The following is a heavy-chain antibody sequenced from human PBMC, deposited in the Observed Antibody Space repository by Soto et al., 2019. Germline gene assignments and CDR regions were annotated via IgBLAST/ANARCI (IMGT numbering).Heavy chain of an antibody. J-gene: IGHJ4*02. CDR1: GGTFSSYA. V-gene: IGHV1-69*06. Sequence: SVKVSCKASGGTFSSYAISWVRQAPGQGLEWMGGIIPIFGTANYAQKFQGRVTITADKSTSTAYMELSSLRSEDTAVYYCASRGYSYGYGDYWGQGXLVTVYS. D-gene: IGHD5-18*01. CDR3: ASRGYSYGYGDY. CDR2: IIPIFGTA.